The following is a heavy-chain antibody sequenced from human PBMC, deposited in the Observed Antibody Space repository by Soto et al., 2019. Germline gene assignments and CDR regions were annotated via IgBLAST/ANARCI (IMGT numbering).Heavy chain of an antibody. V-gene: IGHV1-69*13. CDR2: IIPIFGTA. CDR1: GGTFSSYA. J-gene: IGHJ6*02. CDR3: ASSSSWGGYYYYGMDV. Sequence: GASVKVSCKASGGTFSSYAISWVRQAPGQGLEWMGGIIPIFGTANYAQKFQGRVTITADESTSTAYMELSSLRSEDTAVYYCASSSSWGGYYYYGMDVWGQGTTVTVSS. D-gene: IGHD6-13*01.